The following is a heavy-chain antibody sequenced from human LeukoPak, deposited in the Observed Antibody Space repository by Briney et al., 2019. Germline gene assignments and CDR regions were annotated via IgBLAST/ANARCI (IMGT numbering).Heavy chain of an antibody. Sequence: SETPSLTCTVSGGSISSYYWSWVRQPPGKGLEWFGYIHYSGTTKYNPSLKSRVTISVDMSKNQFSMKLRSVTAADTDVYYCARHGPDYGCNFDYWGQGALVIVSS. CDR1: GGSISSYY. J-gene: IGHJ4*02. CDR3: ARHGPDYGCNFDY. D-gene: IGHD4-23*01. V-gene: IGHV4-59*08. CDR2: IHYSGTT.